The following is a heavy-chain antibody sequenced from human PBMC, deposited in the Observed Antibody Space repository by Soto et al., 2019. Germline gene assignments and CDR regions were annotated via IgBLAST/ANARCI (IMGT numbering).Heavy chain of an antibody. D-gene: IGHD2-2*02. Sequence: PGGSLRLSCTASGFTFSDYAMSWVRQPPGKGLEWVSVISAGGSTYYADSVKGRFTVSRANSENTLYLQMNSLRAEDTAVYYCANVPIWCSSTSCYTEGFDYWGQGTLVTVSS. CDR1: GFTFSDYA. V-gene: IGHV3-23*01. CDR2: ISAGGST. J-gene: IGHJ4*02. CDR3: ANVPIWCSSTSCYTEGFDY.